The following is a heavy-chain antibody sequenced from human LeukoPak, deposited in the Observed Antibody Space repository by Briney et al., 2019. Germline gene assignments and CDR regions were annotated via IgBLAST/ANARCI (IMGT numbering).Heavy chain of an antibody. J-gene: IGHJ4*02. V-gene: IGHV3-30-3*01. CDR2: ISYDGSNK. Sequence: GGSLRLSCAASGFTFSSYAMHWVRQAPGKGLEWVAVISYDGSNKYYADSVKGRFTISRDNSKNTLYLQMNSLRAEDTAVYYCAKDPPTHYYDSSGYNRVGYWGQGTLVTVSS. CDR3: AKDPPTHYYDSSGYNRVGY. CDR1: GFTFSSYA. D-gene: IGHD3-22*01.